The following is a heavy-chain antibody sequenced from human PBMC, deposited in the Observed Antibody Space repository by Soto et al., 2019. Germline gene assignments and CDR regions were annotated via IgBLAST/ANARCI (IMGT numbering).Heavy chain of an antibody. D-gene: IGHD3-22*01. J-gene: IGHJ4*02. CDR1: GGSISSYY. CDR2: IYYSGST. Sequence: SETLSLTCTVSGGSISSYYWSWIRQPPGKGLEWIGYIYYSGSTNYNPSLKSRVTISVDTSKNQFSLELSSVTAADTAVYYCASDYYDSSGYVGIFDYWGQGTLVTVSS. V-gene: IGHV4-59*01. CDR3: ASDYYDSSGYVGIFDY.